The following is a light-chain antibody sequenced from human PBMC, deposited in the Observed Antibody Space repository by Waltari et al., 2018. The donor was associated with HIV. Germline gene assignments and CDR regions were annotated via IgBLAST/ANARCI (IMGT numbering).Light chain of an antibody. Sequence: DIVMTQSPDSLAVSLGERATINCKSSQSVLYSTNSKNYLAWYQQKPGQPAKQLIYWASTRESGVPDRCSGIRSGTDFTLTISSLRAEDVAVYYCQQYYSTPRTFGGGTKVEIK. V-gene: IGKV4-1*01. CDR1: QSVLYSTNSKNY. CDR2: WAS. CDR3: QQYYSTPRT. J-gene: IGKJ4*01.